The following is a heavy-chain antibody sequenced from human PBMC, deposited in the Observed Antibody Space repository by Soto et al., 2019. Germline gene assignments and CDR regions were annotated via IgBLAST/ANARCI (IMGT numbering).Heavy chain of an antibody. V-gene: IGHV3-30*18. D-gene: IGHD3-22*01. CDR3: AKKHYDSSGYSETNYYYGMDV. CDR2: ISYDGSNK. CDR1: GFTFSSYG. Sequence: PGGSLRLSCAASGFTFSSYGMHWVRQAPGKGLEWVAVISYDGSNKYYADSVKGRFTISRDNSKNTLYLQMNSLRAEDTAVYYCAKKHYDSSGYSETNYYYGMDVWGQGTTVTVSS. J-gene: IGHJ6*02.